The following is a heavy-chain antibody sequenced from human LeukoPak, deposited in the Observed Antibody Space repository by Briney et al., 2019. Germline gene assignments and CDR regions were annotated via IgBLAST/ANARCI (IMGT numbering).Heavy chain of an antibody. CDR3: ASGYCSGGSCYLMGY. V-gene: IGHV1-8*01. CDR1: GYTFTSYD. J-gene: IGHJ4*02. Sequence: ASVKVSCKASGYTFTSYDINWVRQATGQGLEWMGWMNPNSGNTGYAQKFQGRVTMTRNTSISTAHMELSSLRSEDTAVYYCASGYCSGGSCYLMGYWGQGTLVTVSS. CDR2: MNPNSGNT. D-gene: IGHD2-15*01.